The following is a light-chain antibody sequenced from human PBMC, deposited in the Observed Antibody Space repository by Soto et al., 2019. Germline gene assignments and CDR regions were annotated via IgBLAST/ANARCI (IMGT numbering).Light chain of an antibody. CDR2: AAS. CDR1: ESIGDY. V-gene: IGKV3-20*01. J-gene: IGKJ5*01. Sequence: EIVLTQSPGALSLSPGDRATLSCWASESIGDYLVWYQQRPGQAPRLLIYAASRRASVTPHRFSGSGSERAFTLAISGPEPADFGVYYCQQYVTSPSKTFGQGTRLEIK. CDR3: QQYVTSPSKT.